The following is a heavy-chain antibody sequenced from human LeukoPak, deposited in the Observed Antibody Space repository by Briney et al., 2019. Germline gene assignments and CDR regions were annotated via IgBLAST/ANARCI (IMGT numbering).Heavy chain of an antibody. J-gene: IGHJ5*02. CDR3: ARLPVSQDSSSSASYFEVNFDP. CDR2: MNPNSGNT. V-gene: IGHV1-8*01. CDR1: GYTFTSYD. Sequence: GASVKVSCKAFGYTFTSYDINWVRQATGQGLEWMGWMNPNSGNTGYAQKFQGRVTMTRNTSISTAYMELSSLRSDDTAVYYCARLPVSQDSSSSASYFEVNFDPWGQGNTGHRLL. D-gene: IGHD3-10*01.